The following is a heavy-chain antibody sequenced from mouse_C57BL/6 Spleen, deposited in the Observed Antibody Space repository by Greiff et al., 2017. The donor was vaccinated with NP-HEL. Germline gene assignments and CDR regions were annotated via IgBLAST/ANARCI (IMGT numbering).Heavy chain of an antibody. V-gene: IGHV1-26*01. Sequence: EVQLQQSGPELVKPGASVKISCKASGYTFTDYYMNWVKQSHGKSLEWIGDINPNNGGTSYNQKFKGKATLTVDKSSSTAYMELRSLTSEDSAVYYCAHSRAITTVVATYYYAMDYWGQGTSVTVSS. CDR3: AHSRAITTVVATYYYAMDY. CDR2: INPNNGGT. D-gene: IGHD1-1*01. J-gene: IGHJ4*01. CDR1: GYTFTDYY.